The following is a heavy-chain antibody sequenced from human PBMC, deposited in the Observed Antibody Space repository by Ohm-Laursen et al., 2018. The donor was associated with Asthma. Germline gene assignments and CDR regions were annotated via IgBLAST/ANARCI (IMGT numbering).Heavy chain of an antibody. Sequence: GSLRLSCAAPGFTFINAWMTWVRQAPGKGLEWVGRIKSKTDGGTTDYAAPMKGRFTVSRDDSENTLYLQMNSLKTEDTAVYYCTTFSNGYSAFDPWGQGTLVTVSS. J-gene: IGHJ5*02. CDR1: GFTFINAW. CDR3: TTFSNGYSAFDP. D-gene: IGHD3-3*01. V-gene: IGHV3-15*01. CDR2: IKSKTDGGTT.